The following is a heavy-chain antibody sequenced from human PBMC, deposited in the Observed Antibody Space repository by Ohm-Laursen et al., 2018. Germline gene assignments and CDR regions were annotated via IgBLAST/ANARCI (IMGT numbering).Heavy chain of an antibody. CDR3: ARDLPLRLAAGNYYYYGMDV. J-gene: IGHJ6*02. D-gene: IGHD6-13*01. Sequence: SLRLSCAASGFTFSDYYMSWIRQAPGKGLEWVSYISSSGSTIYYADSVKGRFTISRDNAKNSLYLQMNSLRAEDTAVYYCARDLPLRLAAGNYYYYGMDVWGQGTTVTVSS. CDR2: ISSSGSTI. CDR1: GFTFSDYY. V-gene: IGHV3-11*01.